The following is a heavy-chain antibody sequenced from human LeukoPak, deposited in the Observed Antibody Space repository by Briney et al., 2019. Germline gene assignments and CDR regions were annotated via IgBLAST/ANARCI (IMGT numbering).Heavy chain of an antibody. Sequence: PGGSLRLSCAASGFTFRSYSMNWVRQAPGKGLEWVSSITSSSNYIYYGDSVRGRFTISRDNASNSLHLEMNSLRAEDTAVYYCARPSVKYDSSGYQPNPFDYWGQGTLVTVSS. V-gene: IGHV3-21*01. CDR3: ARPSVKYDSSGYQPNPFDY. D-gene: IGHD3-22*01. CDR1: GFTFRSYS. J-gene: IGHJ4*02. CDR2: ITSSSNYI.